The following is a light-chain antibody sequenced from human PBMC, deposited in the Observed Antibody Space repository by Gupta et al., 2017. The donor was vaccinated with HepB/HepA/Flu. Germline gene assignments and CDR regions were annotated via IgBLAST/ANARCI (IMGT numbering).Light chain of an antibody. V-gene: IGKV1-6*01. CDR1: QVIKDD. J-gene: IGKJ1*01. Sequence: AIMMNPSPSSLSASVGDRVTINCRASQVIKDDLGWYQQKPGKAPKLLIYAASTLQSGVPSRFSGSGSGTDFTLTISNLQPEDFGTYYCLQDYRYPRTFGQGTKVEIK. CDR2: AAS. CDR3: LQDYRYPRT.